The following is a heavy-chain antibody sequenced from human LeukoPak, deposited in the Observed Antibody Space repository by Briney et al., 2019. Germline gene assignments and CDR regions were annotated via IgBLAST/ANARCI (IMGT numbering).Heavy chain of an antibody. CDR2: INPNSGGT. Sequence: GASVKVSCKASGYTFTSYGISWVRQAPGQGLEWMGWINPNSGGTNYAQKFQGRVTMTRDTSISTAYMELSRLRSDDTAVYYCARAKWEYCSSTSCYLWSYWGQGTLVTVSS. J-gene: IGHJ4*02. V-gene: IGHV1-2*02. D-gene: IGHD2-2*01. CDR1: GYTFTSYG. CDR3: ARAKWEYCSSTSCYLWSY.